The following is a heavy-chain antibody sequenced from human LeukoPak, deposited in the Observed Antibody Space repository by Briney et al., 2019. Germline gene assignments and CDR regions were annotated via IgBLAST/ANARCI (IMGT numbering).Heavy chain of an antibody. CDR2: IYTSGST. CDR3: ARLVVVPAAIYYYYMDV. J-gene: IGHJ6*03. Sequence: SQTLSLTCTVSGGSISSGSYYWSWIRQPAGKGLEWIGRIYTSGSTNYNPSLKSRVTISVDTSKNQFSLKLSSVTAAGTAVYYCARLVVVPAAIYYYYMDVWGKGTTVTVSS. CDR1: GGSISSGSYY. V-gene: IGHV4-61*02. D-gene: IGHD2-2*01.